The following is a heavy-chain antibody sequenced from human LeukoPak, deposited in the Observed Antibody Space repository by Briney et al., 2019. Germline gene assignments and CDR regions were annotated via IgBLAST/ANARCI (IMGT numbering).Heavy chain of an antibody. D-gene: IGHD3-22*01. CDR2: IYYSGST. CDR3: ARGSSSGYSLPFDY. V-gene: IGHV4-31*02. CDR1: GGSISSGGYY. Sequence: PSETLSLTCTVSGGSISSGGYYWSWIRQHPGKGLEWIGYIYYSGSTYYNPSLKGRVTISVDTSKNQFSLKLSSVTAADTAVYYCARGSSSGYSLPFDYWGQGTLVTVSS. J-gene: IGHJ4*02.